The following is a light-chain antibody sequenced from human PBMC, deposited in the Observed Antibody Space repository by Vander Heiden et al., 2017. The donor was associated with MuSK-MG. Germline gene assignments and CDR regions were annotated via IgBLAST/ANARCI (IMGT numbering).Light chain of an antibody. CDR1: QSISSW. CDR2: DAS. CDR3: QQGWT. V-gene: IGKV1-5*01. Sequence: DIQMTQSPSTLSASVGDRVTITCRASQSISSWLAWYQQKPGKAPKLLIYDASSLESGVPSRFSGSGSGTEFTLTISSMQTDDFATYYCQQGWTFGQGTKVEIK. J-gene: IGKJ1*01.